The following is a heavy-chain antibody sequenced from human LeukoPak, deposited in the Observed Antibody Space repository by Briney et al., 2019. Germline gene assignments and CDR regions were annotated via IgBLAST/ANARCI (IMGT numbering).Heavy chain of an antibody. D-gene: IGHD5-24*01. CDR3: ARGGWLQLQTFDY. CDR2: ISSSSSTI. J-gene: IGHJ4*02. V-gene: IGHV3-48*01. Sequence: GGSLRLSCAASGFTFSSYSMNWVRQAPGKGLEWVSYISSSSSTIYYADSVKGRFPISGDNAKNSLYLQMNSLRAEDTAVYYCARGGWLQLQTFDYWGQGTLVTVSS. CDR1: GFTFSSYS.